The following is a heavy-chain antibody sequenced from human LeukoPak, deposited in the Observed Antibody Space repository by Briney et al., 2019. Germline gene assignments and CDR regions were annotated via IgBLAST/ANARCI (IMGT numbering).Heavy chain of an antibody. D-gene: IGHD2-2*02. J-gene: IGHJ6*02. Sequence: PSETLSLTCGVSVGSISSGHWWGWVGQSPGKGLEGLGACYHSWTPNYTPSLKSRLTISADTFKNHFSLKLTSVTAADTAVYYCATAPILRGEGGEHYKYGMDVWGQGTTVIVSS. V-gene: IGHV4/OR15-8*01. CDR3: ATAPILRGEGGEHYKYGMDV. CDR2: CYHSWTP. CDR1: VGSISSGHW.